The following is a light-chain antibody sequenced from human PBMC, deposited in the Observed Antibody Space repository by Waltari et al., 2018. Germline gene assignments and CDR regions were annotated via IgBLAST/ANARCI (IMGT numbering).Light chain of an antibody. CDR2: KAS. V-gene: IGKV1-5*03. J-gene: IGKJ4*02. CDR3: QHYDSYSAT. Sequence: DIQMTQSPSTLSASVGDRVTITCRPSQRITRWLAWYQQKEGKAHKLLIYKASIVESGVPSRFSGGGSVTEFTLTISSLQPDDFATYYCQHYDSYSATFGRGTKVEIK. CDR1: QRITRW.